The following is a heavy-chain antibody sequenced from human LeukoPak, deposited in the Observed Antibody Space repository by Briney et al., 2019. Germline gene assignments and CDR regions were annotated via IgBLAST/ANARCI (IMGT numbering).Heavy chain of an antibody. V-gene: IGHV3-48*04. CDR1: GFTFSSDA. CDR2: ISSSGSTI. D-gene: IGHD5-24*01. Sequence: PGGSLRLSCAASGFTFSSDAMSWVRQAPGKGLEWVSAISSSGSTIYYADSVKGRFTISRDNAKNSLYLQMNSLRAEDTAVYYCASEVDGYNLYYYYMDVWGKGTTVTVSS. J-gene: IGHJ6*03. CDR3: ASEVDGYNLYYYYMDV.